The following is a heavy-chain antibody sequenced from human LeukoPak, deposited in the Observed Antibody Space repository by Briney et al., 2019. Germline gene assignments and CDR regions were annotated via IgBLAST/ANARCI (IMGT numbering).Heavy chain of an antibody. Sequence: RTSETLSLTCTVSGGSISSSSYYWGWIRQPPGKGLEWIGSIYYSGSTYYNPSLKSRFTISVDTSKNRFSLKLSSVTAADTAVYYCARDGGNGFDYWGQGTLVTVSS. J-gene: IGHJ4*02. CDR2: IYYSGST. CDR3: ARDGGNGFDY. V-gene: IGHV4-39*07. D-gene: IGHD3-16*01. CDR1: GGSISSSSYY.